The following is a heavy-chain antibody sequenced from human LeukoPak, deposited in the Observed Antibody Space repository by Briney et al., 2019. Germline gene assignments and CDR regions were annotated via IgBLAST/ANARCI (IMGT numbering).Heavy chain of an antibody. CDR2: IKHDGSQK. CDR1: GFTFSRYW. CDR3: ARDGMGGIKAFDI. J-gene: IGHJ3*02. V-gene: IGHV3-7*03. D-gene: IGHD3-10*01. Sequence: PGGSPRLSCAASGFTFSRYWMSWVRQAPGRGLEWVANIKHDGSQKYYVDSVKGRITISRDNAKNSLYLQMNSLTAEDTAVYFCARDGMGGIKAFDIWGQGTMVTVSS.